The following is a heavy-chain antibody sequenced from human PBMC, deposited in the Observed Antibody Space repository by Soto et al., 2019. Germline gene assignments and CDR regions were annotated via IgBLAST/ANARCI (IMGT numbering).Heavy chain of an antibody. Sequence: SGPTLVNPTETLTLTCTVSGFSLSNARMGVSWIRQPPGKALEWLAHIFSNDEKSYSTSLKSRLTISKDTSKSQVVLTMTNMDPVDTATYYCARTRLYSGYDSDFDYWGQGTLVTVSS. CDR3: ARTRLYSGYDSDFDY. CDR1: GFSLSNARMG. D-gene: IGHD5-12*01. J-gene: IGHJ4*02. CDR2: IFSNDEK. V-gene: IGHV2-26*01.